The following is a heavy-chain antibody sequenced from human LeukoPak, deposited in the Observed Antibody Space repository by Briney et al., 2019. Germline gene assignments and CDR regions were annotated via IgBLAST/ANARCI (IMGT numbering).Heavy chain of an antibody. Sequence: QSGRSLRLSCAASGFTFSSYAMSWVRQAPGKGLEWVSAISGSGGSTYYADSVKGRFTISRDNSKDTLYLQVNSLRAEDTAVYYCAKSRYFDADIRYWGQGTLVTVSS. V-gene: IGHV3-23*01. J-gene: IGHJ4*02. CDR2: ISGSGGST. CDR3: AKSRYFDADIRY. D-gene: IGHD3-9*01. CDR1: GFTFSSYA.